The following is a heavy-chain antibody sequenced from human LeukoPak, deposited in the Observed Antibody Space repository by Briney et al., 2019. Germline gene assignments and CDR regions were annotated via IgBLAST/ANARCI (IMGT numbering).Heavy chain of an antibody. D-gene: IGHD1-14*01. CDR2: ISSSSSYI. CDR1: GFTFSSYS. V-gene: IGHV3-21*01. Sequence: GGSLRLSCAASGFTFSSYSMNWVRQAPGKGLEWVSSISSSSSYIYYADSVKGRFTISRDNAKNSLYLQMNSLRAEDTAVYYCARTTPSDQSFDYWGQGTLVTVSS. J-gene: IGHJ4*02. CDR3: ARTTPSDQSFDY.